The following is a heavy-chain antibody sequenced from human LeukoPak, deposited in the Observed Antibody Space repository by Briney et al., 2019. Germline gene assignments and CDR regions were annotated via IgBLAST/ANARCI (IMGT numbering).Heavy chain of an antibody. Sequence: ASVKVSCKASGYTFTSVAIHWVRQAPGQRPEWMGWINTGSGITKYSQRFQGRLTFTRDTSASTAYMELSSLRSDDTAVYYCARDRENQLLTIEFDYWGQGTLVTVSS. CDR3: ARDRENQLLTIEFDY. CDR1: GYTFTSVA. CDR2: INTGSGIT. D-gene: IGHD2-2*01. J-gene: IGHJ4*02. V-gene: IGHV1-3*04.